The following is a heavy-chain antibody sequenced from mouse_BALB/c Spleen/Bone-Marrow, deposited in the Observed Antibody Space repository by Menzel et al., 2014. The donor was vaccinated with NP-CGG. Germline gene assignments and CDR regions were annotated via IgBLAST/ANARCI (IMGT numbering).Heavy chain of an antibody. Sequence: EVQVVESGGGLVKPGGSLKLSCAASGFTFSDYYMYWVRQTPEKRLEWVATISDGGSYTYYPDSVKGRFTISRDNAKNNLYLQMSSLKSEDTAMYYCARGSSYFDYWGQGTPLTVSS. D-gene: IGHD1-1*01. V-gene: IGHV5-4*02. J-gene: IGHJ2*01. CDR3: ARGSSYFDY. CDR1: GFTFSDYY. CDR2: ISDGGSYT.